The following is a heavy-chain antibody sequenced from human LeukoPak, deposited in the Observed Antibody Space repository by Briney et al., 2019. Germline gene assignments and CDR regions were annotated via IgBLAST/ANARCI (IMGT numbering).Heavy chain of an antibody. CDR2: IYYDGST. V-gene: IGHV4-39*07. J-gene: IGHJ3*01. CDR1: GGSISTDNYY. Sequence: SETLSLTCTVSGGSISTDNYYWGWIRQPPGKGLEWLGSIYYDGSTYYNPSLESRVTISVDTSENRFSLKLTSLTAADTAVYYCARDNYDSSGYYEHALDLWGQGTMVTVSS. CDR3: ARDNYDSSGYYEHALDL. D-gene: IGHD3-22*01.